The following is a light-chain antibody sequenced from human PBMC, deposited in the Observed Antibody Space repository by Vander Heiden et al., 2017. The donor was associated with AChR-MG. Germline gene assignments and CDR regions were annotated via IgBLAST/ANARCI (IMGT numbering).Light chain of an antibody. CDR2: ETS. Sequence: DIVMTQTPLSLSVTPGQPASISCKSSQSLRHSDAKTYLYWYLQKPGQSPQLLIYETSSRFSGVPDRFSGSGSGTDFTLKISRVEAEDAGVYYCRQGLHLPNTFGQGTRLEIK. V-gene: IGKV2-29*02. J-gene: IGKJ5*01. CDR1: QSLRHSDAKTY. CDR3: RQGLHLPNT.